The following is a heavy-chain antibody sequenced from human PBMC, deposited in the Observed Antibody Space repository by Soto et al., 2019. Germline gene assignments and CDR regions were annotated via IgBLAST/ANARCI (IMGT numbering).Heavy chain of an antibody. CDR2: IYHGGNI. CDR1: GDSINSTDW. V-gene: IGHV4-4*02. Sequence: PSETLSLTCAVSGDSINSTDWWNWVRQSPGKGLEWIGEIYHGGNIYYNPSLKSRVTISMDKSKNQFSLNLFYVTAADTAVYYCARDHAYSAYCAFDYWGQGALVTVSS. CDR3: ARDHAYSAYCAFDY. D-gene: IGHD3-16*01. J-gene: IGHJ4*02.